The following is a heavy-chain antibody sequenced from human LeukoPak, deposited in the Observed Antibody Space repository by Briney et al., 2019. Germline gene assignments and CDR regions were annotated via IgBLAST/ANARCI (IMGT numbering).Heavy chain of an antibody. V-gene: IGHV3-9*01. Sequence: GGSLRLSCAASGFTFDDYAMHWVRQAPGKGLEWVSGISWNSGSIDYADSVKGRFTISRDNAKNSLYLQMNSLRVEDTAVYYCAKEGRSLQTYWGQGTLVTVSS. D-gene: IGHD5-24*01. J-gene: IGHJ4*02. CDR3: AKEGRSLQTY. CDR1: GFTFDDYA. CDR2: ISWNSGSI.